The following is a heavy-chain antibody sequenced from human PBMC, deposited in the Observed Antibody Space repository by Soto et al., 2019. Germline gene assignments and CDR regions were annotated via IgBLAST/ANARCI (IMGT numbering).Heavy chain of an antibody. D-gene: IGHD6-13*01. V-gene: IGHV3-30*18. CDR1: GFTFSSYG. CDR2: ISDDGNNK. CDR3: AKDRLPAAGTYYFGN. J-gene: IGHJ4*02. Sequence: GGSLRLSCAASGFTFSSYGMHWVRQAPGKGLEWVAVISDDGNNKYYADSVKGRFTLSRDNSKNTLSLQMNSLKAEDTAVYYCAKDRLPAAGTYYFGNWGPGTLVTVSS.